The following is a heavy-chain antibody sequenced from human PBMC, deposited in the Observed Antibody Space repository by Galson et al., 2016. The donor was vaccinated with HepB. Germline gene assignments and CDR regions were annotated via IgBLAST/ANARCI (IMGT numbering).Heavy chain of an antibody. Sequence: SLRLSCAASGFTVSDYYMSWIRQAPGKGLEWVSYIRSGDSTIYYADSVKGRFTISGDNAKSSVYLQMNSLRAEDTAVYYCARAGGGSGPFFYYGMDVWGQGTTVTVSS. CDR3: ARAGGGSGPFFYYGMDV. CDR2: IRSGDSTI. CDR1: GFTVSDYY. V-gene: IGHV3-11*01. J-gene: IGHJ6*02. D-gene: IGHD1-26*01.